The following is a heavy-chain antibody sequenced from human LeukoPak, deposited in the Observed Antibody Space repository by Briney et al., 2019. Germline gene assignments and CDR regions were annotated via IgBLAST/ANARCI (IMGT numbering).Heavy chain of an antibody. CDR1: GFTFSSYA. J-gene: IGHJ3*02. V-gene: IGHV3-21*01. D-gene: IGHD2-15*01. CDR3: ARASQYCSGGSCLDAFDI. Sequence: GGSLRLSCAASGFTFSSYAMSWVRQAPGKGLEWVSSISSSSSYIYYADSVKGRFTISRDNAKNSLYLQMNSLRAEDTAVYYCARASQYCSGGSCLDAFDIWGQGTMVTVSS. CDR2: ISSSSSYI.